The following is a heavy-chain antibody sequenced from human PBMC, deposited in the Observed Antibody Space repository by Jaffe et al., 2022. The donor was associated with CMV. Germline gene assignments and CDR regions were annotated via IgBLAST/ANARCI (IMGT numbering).Heavy chain of an antibody. CDR3: EGFIDGYPLPTISY. J-gene: IGHJ4*02. CDR1: GFTFSSYA. Sequence: EVQLVESGGGLVQPGGSLRLSCSASGFTFSSYAMHWVRQAPGKGLEYVSAISSNGGSTYYADSVKGRFTISRDNSKNTLYLQMSSLRAEDTAVYYCEGFIDGYPLPTISYWGQGTLVTVSS. D-gene: IGHD5-12*01. V-gene: IGHV3-64D*06. CDR2: ISSNGGST.